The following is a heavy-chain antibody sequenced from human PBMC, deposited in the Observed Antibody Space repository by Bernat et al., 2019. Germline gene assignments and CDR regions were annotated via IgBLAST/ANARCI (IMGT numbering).Heavy chain of an antibody. CDR2: INQGGSDK. J-gene: IGHJ4*02. Sequence: EVQLVESGGGLVQPGGFLRLSCATSGFTLSSYWMGWVRQAPGKGLEWVANINQGGSDKYYVDSVKGRFTISRDNAKNSLYLQMNSLGAEDTAVYYCARVPGGGDIFYDGWGQGTLVTVSS. CDR1: GFTLSSYW. CDR3: ARVPGGGDIFYDG. D-gene: IGHD5/OR15-5a*01. V-gene: IGHV3-7*03.